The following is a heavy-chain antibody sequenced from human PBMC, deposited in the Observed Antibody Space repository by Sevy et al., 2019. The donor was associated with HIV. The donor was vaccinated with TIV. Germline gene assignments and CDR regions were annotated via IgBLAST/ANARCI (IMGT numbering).Heavy chain of an antibody. J-gene: IGHJ3*02. CDR3: ARHCGSTSCSHAFDI. D-gene: IGHD2-2*01. CDR2: INHSGST. Sequence: SETLSLTCAVYGGSFSVYYWSWIRQPPGKGLEWIGEINHSGSTNYNPSLKSRVTISVDTSKNQFSLKLSSVTAADTAVYYCARHCGSTSCSHAFDIWGQGTMVTVSS. CDR1: GGSFSVYY. V-gene: IGHV4-34*01.